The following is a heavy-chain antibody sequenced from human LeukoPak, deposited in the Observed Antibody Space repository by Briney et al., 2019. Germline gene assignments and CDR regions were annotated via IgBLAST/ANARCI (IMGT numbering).Heavy chain of an antibody. D-gene: IGHD3-3*01. V-gene: IGHV4-61*02. CDR3: AREIYDFWSGYYFGWYFDL. Sequence: PSETLSLTCTVSGGSISSGSYYWSWIRQPAGKGLEWIGRIYTSGSTNYNPSLKSRVTISVDTSKNQFSLRLSSVTGADTAVYYCAREIYDFWSGYYFGWYFDLWGRGTLVTVSS. CDR2: IYTSGST. CDR1: GGSISSGSYY. J-gene: IGHJ2*01.